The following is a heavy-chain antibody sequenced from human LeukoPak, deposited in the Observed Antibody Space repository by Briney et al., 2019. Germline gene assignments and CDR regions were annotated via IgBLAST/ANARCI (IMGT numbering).Heavy chain of an antibody. CDR2: IYYSGNT. V-gene: IGHV4-59*01. CDR3: ARGDERIAAAGTFDY. D-gene: IGHD6-13*01. Sequence: PSETLSLTCTVSGGSISSYYWSWIRQPPGKGLEWIGYIYYSGNTNYNPSLKSRVTISVDTSKNQFSLKLSSVTAADTAVYYCARGDERIAAAGTFDYWGQGTLVTVSS. J-gene: IGHJ4*02. CDR1: GGSISSYY.